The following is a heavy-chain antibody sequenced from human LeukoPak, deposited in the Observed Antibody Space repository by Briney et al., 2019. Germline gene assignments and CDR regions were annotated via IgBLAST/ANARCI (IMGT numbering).Heavy chain of an antibody. J-gene: IGHJ6*03. Sequence: PGGSLRLSCAASGFTFSGSAMHWVRQASGKGLEWVGRIRSKANSYATAYAASVKGRFTISRDDSKNTAYLQMNSLKTEDTAVYYCTTSSAVDTAMVMGYYYYYMDVWGKGTTVTVSS. CDR2: IRSKANSYAT. CDR1: GFTFSGSA. V-gene: IGHV3-73*01. CDR3: TTSSAVDTAMVMGYYYYYMDV. D-gene: IGHD5-18*01.